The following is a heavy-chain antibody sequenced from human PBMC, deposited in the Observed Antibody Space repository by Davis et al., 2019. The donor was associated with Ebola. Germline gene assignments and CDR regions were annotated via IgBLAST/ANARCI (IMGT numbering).Heavy chain of an antibody. D-gene: IGHD1-14*01. Sequence: AASVKVSCKAFGYTFTSYGISWVRQVPGQGLEYMGWISGYNGNTNYAQKLQGRVTMTTDTSTSTAYMELRSLRSDDTAVYYCARRHNQKSLFIDYWGQGTLVTVSS. V-gene: IGHV1-18*04. CDR3: ARRHNQKSLFIDY. CDR2: ISGYNGNT. CDR1: GYTFTSYG. J-gene: IGHJ4*02.